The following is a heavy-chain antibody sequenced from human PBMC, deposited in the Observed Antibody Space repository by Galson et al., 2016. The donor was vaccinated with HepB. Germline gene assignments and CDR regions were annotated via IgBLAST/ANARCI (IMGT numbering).Heavy chain of an antibody. D-gene: IGHD1-7*01. V-gene: IGHV4-38-2*02. Sequence: SETLSLTCSVSGSSLRTGYYWGWVRQTPGKGLEWIGTIYYNETPFYNPSLTSRVRISIDKSRSQFSLSLNSVTAADTAVYYCAQFTGTYYFAHWGQGALVTVSS. J-gene: IGHJ4*02. CDR3: AQFTGTYYFAH. CDR2: IYYNETP. CDR1: GSSLRTGYY.